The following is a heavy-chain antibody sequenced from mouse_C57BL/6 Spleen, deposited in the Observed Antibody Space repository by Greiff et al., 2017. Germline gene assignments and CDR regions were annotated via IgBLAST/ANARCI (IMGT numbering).Heavy chain of an antibody. J-gene: IGHJ1*03. CDR2: ISDGGSYT. CDR3: ARDYYGNYWDFGV. Sequence: EVKLVESGGGLVKPGGSLKLSCAASGFTFSSYDMSWVRQTPEKRLEWVATISDGGSYTYYPDNVKGRFTISRDNAKNNLYLQMSHLKSEDTAMYDCARDYYGNYWDFGVWGTGTTVT. CDR1: GFTFSSYD. D-gene: IGHD2-1*01. V-gene: IGHV5-4*01.